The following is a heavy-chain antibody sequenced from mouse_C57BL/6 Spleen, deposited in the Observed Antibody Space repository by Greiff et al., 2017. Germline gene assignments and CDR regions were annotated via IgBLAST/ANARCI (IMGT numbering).Heavy chain of an antibody. CDR1: GLTFSSYA. J-gene: IGHJ1*03. CDR3: TRSDYGSSYECFDF. Sequence: EVKLVESGEGLVKPGGSLKLPCAASGLTFSSYAMSWVRQTPEKRLEWVAYFSSGGDYFYYADTVKGRFPISRDNARNTLYLQMSSLKSEDTAMYYCTRSDYGSSYECFDFWGTGTTLTVSS. D-gene: IGHD1-1*01. V-gene: IGHV5-9-1*02. CDR2: FSSGGDYF.